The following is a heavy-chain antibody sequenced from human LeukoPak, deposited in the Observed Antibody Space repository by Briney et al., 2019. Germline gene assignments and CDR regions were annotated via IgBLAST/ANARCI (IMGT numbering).Heavy chain of an antibody. CDR1: GYTFTGYY. CDR3: ARLAADGAFDI. V-gene: IGHV1-2*02. Sequence: ASVKVSCKASGYTFTGYYMHGVRQAPGQRLEWMGWINANSGGTNYAQKFQGRVTMTRDTSISTAYMELSRLRSDDTAVYYCARLAADGAFDIWGQGTMVTVSS. D-gene: IGHD6-25*01. J-gene: IGHJ3*02. CDR2: INANSGGT.